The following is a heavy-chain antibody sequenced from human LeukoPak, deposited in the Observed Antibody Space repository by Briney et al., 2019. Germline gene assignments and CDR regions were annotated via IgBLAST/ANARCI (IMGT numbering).Heavy chain of an antibody. Sequence: GESLKISCKDSGYSFTSYWIGWVRQMPGKGLEWMGIIYPGDSDTRYNPSFQGQVTISADKSISTAYLQWSSLKASDTAMYYCTRRAVPAAIHYYYYMDVWGKGTTVTVSS. CDR1: GYSFTSYW. CDR2: IYPGDSDT. V-gene: IGHV5-51*01. CDR3: TRRAVPAAIHYYYYMDV. J-gene: IGHJ6*03. D-gene: IGHD2-2*02.